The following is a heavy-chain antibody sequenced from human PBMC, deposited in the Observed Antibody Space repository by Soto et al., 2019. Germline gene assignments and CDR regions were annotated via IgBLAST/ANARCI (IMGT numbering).Heavy chain of an antibody. Sequence: SETLSLTCTVSSGSIIVTNVFWGWVRQPPGKGLEWIGNIDYSGTAYFSPSLATRVTFHVDTSKNQFSLTLYSVTAADTAVYYCARITGRHLDYWGQGILVTVSS. V-gene: IGHV4-39*01. D-gene: IGHD1-20*01. CDR3: ARITGRHLDY. CDR1: SGSIIVTNVF. J-gene: IGHJ4*02. CDR2: IDYSGTA.